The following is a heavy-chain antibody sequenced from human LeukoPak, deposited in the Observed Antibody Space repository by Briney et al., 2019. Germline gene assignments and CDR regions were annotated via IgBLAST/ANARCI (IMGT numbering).Heavy chain of an antibody. CDR2: IKSNFDGGTA. J-gene: IGHJ4*02. CDR1: GFTFNIAW. Sequence: SGGSLRLSCAGSGFTFNIAWMSWVRQAPGKGLEWVGHIKSNFDGGTADYAAPVKGRFTISRDDSKNTLYLQMNSLKTEDTAVYYCTTEYYGPSNFWGQGALVTVSS. D-gene: IGHD3-3*01. CDR3: TTEYYGPSNF. V-gene: IGHV3-15*01.